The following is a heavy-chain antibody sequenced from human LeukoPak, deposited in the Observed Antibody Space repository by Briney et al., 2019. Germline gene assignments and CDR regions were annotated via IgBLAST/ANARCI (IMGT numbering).Heavy chain of an antibody. D-gene: IGHD3-3*01. CDR3: ARTYDFWSGVAYNWFDP. CDR1: GGSISSGGYY. Sequence: NASQTLSLTCTVSGGSISSGGYYWSWIRQHPGKGLEWIGYIYYSGSTYYNPSLKSRVTISVDTSKNQFSLKLSSVTAADTAMYYCARTYDFWSGVAYNWFDPWGQGTLVTVSS. CDR2: IYYSGST. V-gene: IGHV4-31*03. J-gene: IGHJ5*02.